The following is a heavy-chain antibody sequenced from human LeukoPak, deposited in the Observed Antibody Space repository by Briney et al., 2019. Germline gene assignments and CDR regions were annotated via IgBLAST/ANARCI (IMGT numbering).Heavy chain of an antibody. CDR1: GYTFTSYG. Sequence: ASVKVSCKASGYTFTSYGISWVRQAPGQGLEWMGWISAYNGNTNYAQKLQGRVTMTTDTSASTAYMELRSLRSDDTAVYYCARTVIVGASGAFDIWGQGTMVTVSS. CDR3: ARTVIVGASGAFDI. V-gene: IGHV1-18*01. D-gene: IGHD1-26*01. CDR2: ISAYNGNT. J-gene: IGHJ3*02.